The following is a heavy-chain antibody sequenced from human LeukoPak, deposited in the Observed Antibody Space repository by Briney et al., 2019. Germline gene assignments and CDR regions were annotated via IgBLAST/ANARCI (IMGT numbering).Heavy chain of an antibody. J-gene: IGHJ4*02. D-gene: IGHD5-18*01. Sequence: GGSLRLSCAASGFTFTTYWMNWVRQAPGKGLEWVSVIYSGGSTYYADSVKGRFTISRDNSKNTLYLQMNSLRAEDTAVYYCATSYSSDPFDYWGQGTLVTVSS. CDR2: IYSGGST. CDR3: ATSYSSDPFDY. CDR1: GFTFTTYW. V-gene: IGHV3-53*01.